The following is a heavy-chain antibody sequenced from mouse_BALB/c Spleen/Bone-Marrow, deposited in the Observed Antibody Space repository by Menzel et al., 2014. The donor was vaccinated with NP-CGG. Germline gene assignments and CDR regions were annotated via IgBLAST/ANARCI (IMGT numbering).Heavy chain of an antibody. Sequence: VQLQQSGPGLVAPSQSLSITCTVSGFSLSRYSVHWTRQPPGKGLEWLGMIWGGGSTDYNSALRSRLSIINDNSKSQVFLKMSSLQTDDTAMYYCARRELHAMDYWGQGTSVTVSS. CDR3: ARRELHAMDY. CDR1: GFSLSRYS. CDR2: IWGGGST. V-gene: IGHV2-6-4*01. J-gene: IGHJ4*01.